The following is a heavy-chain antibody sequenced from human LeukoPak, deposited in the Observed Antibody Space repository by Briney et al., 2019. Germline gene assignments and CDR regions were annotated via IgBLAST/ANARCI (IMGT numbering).Heavy chain of an antibody. D-gene: IGHD3-16*01. CDR1: GFTFSSYA. J-gene: IGHJ4*02. V-gene: IGHV3-30*04. Sequence: PGRSLRLSCAASGFTFSSYAMHWVRQAPGKGLEWVAVISYDGSNKYYADSVKGRFTISRDNSKNTLYLQMNSLRAEDTAVYYCARGGTENFDYWGQGTLVTVSS. CDR2: ISYDGSNK. CDR3: ARGGTENFDY.